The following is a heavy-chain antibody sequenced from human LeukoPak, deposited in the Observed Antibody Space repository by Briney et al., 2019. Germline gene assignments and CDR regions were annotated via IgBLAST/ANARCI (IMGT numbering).Heavy chain of an antibody. CDR1: GFTFSSYA. V-gene: IGHV3-23*01. J-gene: IGHJ4*02. CDR2: IRCSGDNT. CDR3: AKVDGWGYLSRKLDY. D-gene: IGHD6-13*01. Sequence: GGSLRLSCAASGFTFSSYAMSWVRQAPGKGLEWVSSIRCSGDNTYYADSVKGRFTISRDNSKNTLYLQMNSLRPEDTAIYHCAKVDGWGYLSRKLDYWGQGTVVSVSS.